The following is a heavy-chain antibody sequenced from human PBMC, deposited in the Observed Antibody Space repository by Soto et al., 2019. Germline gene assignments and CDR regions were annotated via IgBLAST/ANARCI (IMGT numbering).Heavy chain of an antibody. Sequence: QVQLQQWGAGLLKPSETLSLTCAVYGGSFSGYYWSWIRQPPGKGLEWIGEINHSGSTNYNASLKSRVTTSVDTSKNQFSLKLSSVTAADTAVYYCARGKAINDFWSGSHFGYGMDVWGQGTTVTVSS. CDR1: GGSFSGYY. J-gene: IGHJ6*02. CDR3: ARGKAINDFWSGSHFGYGMDV. CDR2: INHSGST. V-gene: IGHV4-34*01. D-gene: IGHD3-3*01.